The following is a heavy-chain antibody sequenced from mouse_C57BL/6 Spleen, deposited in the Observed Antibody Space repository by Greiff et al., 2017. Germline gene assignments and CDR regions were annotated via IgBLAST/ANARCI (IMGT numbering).Heavy chain of an antibody. CDR1: GYAFSSSW. CDR2: IYPGDGDT. D-gene: IGHD1-1*01. CDR3: ARGAVVATDAMDY. J-gene: IGHJ4*01. V-gene: IGHV1-82*01. Sequence: VKLQESGPELVKPGASVKISCKASGYAFSSSWMNWVKQRPGKGLEWIGRIYPGDGDTNYNGKFKGKATLTADKSSSTAYMQLSSLTSEDSAVYFCARGAVVATDAMDYWGQGTSVTVSS.